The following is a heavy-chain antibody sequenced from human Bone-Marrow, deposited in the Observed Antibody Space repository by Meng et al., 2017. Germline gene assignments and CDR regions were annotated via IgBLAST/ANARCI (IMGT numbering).Heavy chain of an antibody. Sequence: VHLVQCGGRLKRPGASVKVSCKASGYTCTSYGISWVRQAPGQGLEWMGWISAYNGNTNYAQKLQGRVTMTTDTSTSTAYMELRSLRSDDTAVYYCARDPHYYDSSGYFPFDYWGQGTLVTVSS. J-gene: IGHJ4*02. V-gene: IGHV1-18*01. CDR1: GYTCTSYG. D-gene: IGHD3-22*01. CDR3: ARDPHYYDSSGYFPFDY. CDR2: ISAYNGNT.